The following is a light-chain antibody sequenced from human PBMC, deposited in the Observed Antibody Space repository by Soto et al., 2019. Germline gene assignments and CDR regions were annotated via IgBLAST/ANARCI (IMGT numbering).Light chain of an antibody. CDR3: QEYNSAPRT. V-gene: IGKV1-27*01. CDR2: AAS. J-gene: IGKJ1*01. CDR1: QGISNY. Sequence: DIQMTQSPSSLSASVGDRVTITCRASQGISNYLAWYQQKPGKVPKLLIYAASTLQSGVPSRFSDSGSGTDFTLTISSLQPEDVATYYCQEYNSAPRTFGQGTKVEIQ.